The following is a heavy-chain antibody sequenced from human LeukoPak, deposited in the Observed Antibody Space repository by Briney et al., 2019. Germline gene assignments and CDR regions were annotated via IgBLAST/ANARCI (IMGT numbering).Heavy chain of an antibody. D-gene: IGHD5-24*01. J-gene: IGHJ4*02. CDR1: GFTFSSYG. V-gene: IGHV3-30*03. CDR3: ARGSGDGYNLIDY. CDR2: ISYDGSNK. Sequence: PGRSLRLSCAASGFTFSSYGMHWVRQAPGKGLEWVAVISYDGSNKYYADSVKGRFTISRDNSKNTLYLQMNSLRAEDTAVYYCARGSGDGYNLIDYWGQGTLVTVSS.